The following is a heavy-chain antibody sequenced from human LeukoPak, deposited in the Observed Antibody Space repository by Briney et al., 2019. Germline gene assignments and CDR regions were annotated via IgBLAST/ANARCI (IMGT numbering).Heavy chain of an antibody. CDR3: AKEGAMTRYYFDY. CDR1: GFTFSSYG. CDR2: ISYDGSNK. V-gene: IGHV3-30*18. D-gene: IGHD4-11*01. J-gene: IGHJ4*02. Sequence: RRSLRLSCAASGFTFSSYGMHWVRQAPGKGLEWVAVISYDGSNKYYADSVKGRFTVSRDNSKNTLYLQMDSLRAEDTAVYYCAKEGAMTRYYFDYWGQGTLVTVSS.